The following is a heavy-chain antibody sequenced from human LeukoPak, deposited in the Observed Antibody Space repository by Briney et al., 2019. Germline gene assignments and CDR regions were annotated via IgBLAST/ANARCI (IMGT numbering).Heavy chain of an antibody. D-gene: IGHD3-22*01. CDR1: RFASSGYG. Sequence: GGSLRLSCAASRFASSGYGMDWVRQAPGKGLEWVSYISSGSSNINYADSVKGRFTISRDNAKNSLYLQMNSLRAEDTAVYYCASDKYYFESSGRSAANAFDIWGQGTMVTVSS. CDR3: ASDKYYFESSGRSAANAFDI. V-gene: IGHV3-21*05. J-gene: IGHJ3*02. CDR2: ISSGSSNI.